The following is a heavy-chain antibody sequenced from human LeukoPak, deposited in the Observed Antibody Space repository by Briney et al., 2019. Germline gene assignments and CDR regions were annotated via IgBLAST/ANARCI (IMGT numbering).Heavy chain of an antibody. Sequence: TETLSLTCIVSGGSISSYYWSWIRQPPGKGLEWIGYMSKSGSTNYNPSLQSRVTILVDTSKNQFSLKLSSATAADTAVYYCARHKGSSTWYPFDYWGQGTLVTVSS. V-gene: IGHV4-59*08. CDR1: GGSISSYY. CDR3: ARHKGSSTWYPFDY. J-gene: IGHJ4*02. D-gene: IGHD6-13*01. CDR2: MSKSGST.